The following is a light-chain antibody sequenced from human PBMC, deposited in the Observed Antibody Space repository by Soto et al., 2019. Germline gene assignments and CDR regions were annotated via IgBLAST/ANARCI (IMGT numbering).Light chain of an antibody. V-gene: IGLV3-1*01. Sequence: SYELTQPPSVSVSPGQTASITCSGDKLGDKYTCWYQQKPGQSPVLVIYQHSQRPSGIPERFSGSNAGNTATLTISGTQAMDDADYYCQAWDISTDVVFGGGTKVTVL. CDR1: KLGDKY. CDR3: QAWDISTDVV. J-gene: IGLJ2*01. CDR2: QHS.